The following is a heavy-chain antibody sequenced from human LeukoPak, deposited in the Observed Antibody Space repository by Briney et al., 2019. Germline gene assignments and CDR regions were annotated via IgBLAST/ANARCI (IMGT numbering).Heavy chain of an antibody. CDR2: INPHSGGT. CDR1: GYIFTSYF. J-gene: IGHJ4*02. V-gene: IGHV1-2*02. Sequence: GASLKVSCKASGYIFTSYFMHWVRQAPGQGREWMGWINPHSGGTNYAQKFQGRVTMTRDTSISTAYMELRSDDTAVYYCARATNRKPYYFDYWGQGTLVTVSS. CDR3: ARATNRKPYYFDY. D-gene: IGHD5-24*01.